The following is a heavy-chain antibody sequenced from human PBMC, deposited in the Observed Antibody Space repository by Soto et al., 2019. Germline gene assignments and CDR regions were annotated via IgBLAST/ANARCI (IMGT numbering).Heavy chain of an antibody. D-gene: IGHD6-19*01. CDR1: GFTFSSYA. Sequence: GGSLRLSCTASGFTFSSYAMSWVRQAPGKGLEWVSAISGSGGSTYYADSVKGRFTISRDNSKNTLYLQMNSLRAEDTAVYYCAKDRSSGWYKGLNWGNYFDYWGQGTLVTVSS. CDR3: AKDRSSGWYKGLNWGNYFDY. V-gene: IGHV3-23*01. CDR2: ISGSGGST. J-gene: IGHJ4*02.